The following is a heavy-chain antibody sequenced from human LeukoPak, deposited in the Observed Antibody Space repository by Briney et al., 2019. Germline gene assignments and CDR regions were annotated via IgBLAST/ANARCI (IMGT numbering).Heavy chain of an antibody. CDR2: IIPIFGTA. J-gene: IGHJ4*02. CDR3: ARSSRKYYYDSSGYYLS. Sequence: SVKVSCKASGGTFSSYAISWVRQAPGQGREWMGGIIPIFGTANYAQKFQGRVTITADESTSTAYMELSSLRSEDTAVYYCARSSRKYYYDSSGYYLSWGQGTLVTVSS. D-gene: IGHD3-22*01. CDR1: GGTFSSYA. V-gene: IGHV1-69*01.